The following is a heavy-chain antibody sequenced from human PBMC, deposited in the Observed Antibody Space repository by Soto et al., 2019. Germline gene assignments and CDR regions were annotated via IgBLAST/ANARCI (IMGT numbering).Heavy chain of an antibody. Sequence: PGESLKISCKGSGYSFTGYWISWVRQMPGKGLEWMGRIDPSDSYTNYSPSFQGHVTISADKSISTAYLQWSSLKASDTAMYYCARHEVFDIVVVVAATPDYWGQGTLVTVSS. CDR3: ARHEVFDIVVVVAATPDY. CDR2: IDPSDSYT. V-gene: IGHV5-10-1*01. CDR1: GYSFTGYW. J-gene: IGHJ4*02. D-gene: IGHD2-15*01.